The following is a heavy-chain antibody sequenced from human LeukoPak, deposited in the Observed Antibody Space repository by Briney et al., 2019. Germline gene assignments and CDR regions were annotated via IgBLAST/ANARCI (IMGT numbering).Heavy chain of an antibody. CDR2: IKQDGSEK. J-gene: IGHJ4*02. Sequence: QTGGSLRLSCAASGFTFSSYWMSWVRQAPGKGLEWVANIKQDGSEKYYVDSVKGRFTISRDNAKNSLYLQVNSLRAEDTAVYYCARDLEGPPRQVYFDYWGQGTLVTVSS. CDR1: GFTFSSYW. V-gene: IGHV3-7*01. CDR3: ARDLEGPPRQVYFDY. D-gene: IGHD1-1*01.